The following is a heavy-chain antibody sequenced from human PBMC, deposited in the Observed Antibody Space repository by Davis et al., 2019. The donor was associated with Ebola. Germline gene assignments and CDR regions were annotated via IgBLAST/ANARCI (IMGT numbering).Heavy chain of an antibody. CDR3: ARGYHSSGWNLYYYYGMDV. J-gene: IGHJ6*02. CDR1: GYTFTSYA. D-gene: IGHD6-19*01. Sequence: ASVKVSCKASGYTFTSYAMHWVRQAPGQRLEWMGWINAGNGNTKYSQKFQGRVTITRDTSASTAYMELSSLRSEDTAVYYCARGYHSSGWNLYYYYGMDVWGQGTTVTVSS. CDR2: INAGNGNT. V-gene: IGHV1-3*01.